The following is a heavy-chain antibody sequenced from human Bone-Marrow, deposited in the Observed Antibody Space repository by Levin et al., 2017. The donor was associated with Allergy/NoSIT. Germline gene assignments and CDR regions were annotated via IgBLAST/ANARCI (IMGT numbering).Heavy chain of an antibody. CDR3: ARALVRGPITYWYFDL. V-gene: IGHV4-34*01. Sequence: SQTLSLTCAVYGGSFSGYYWSWIRQPPGKGLEWIGEINHSGSTNYNPSLKSRVTISVDTSKNQFSLKLSSVTAADTAVYYCARALVRGPITYWYFDLWGRGTLVTVSS. CDR2: INHSGST. J-gene: IGHJ2*01. D-gene: IGHD3-10*01. CDR1: GGSFSGYY.